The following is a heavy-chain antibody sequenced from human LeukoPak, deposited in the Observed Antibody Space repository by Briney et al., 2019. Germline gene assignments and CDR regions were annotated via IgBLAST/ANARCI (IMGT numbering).Heavy chain of an antibody. CDR2: INPSGGST. Sequence: RASVKVSCKASGYTFTSYYMHWVRHAPGQGLEWMGIINPSGGSTSYAQKFRGRVTMTRDTSTSTVYMELSSLRSEDTAVYYCASSGGGATPPFDYWGQGTLVTVSS. D-gene: IGHD1-26*01. J-gene: IGHJ4*02. CDR3: ASSGGGATPPFDY. V-gene: IGHV1-46*01. CDR1: GYTFTSYY.